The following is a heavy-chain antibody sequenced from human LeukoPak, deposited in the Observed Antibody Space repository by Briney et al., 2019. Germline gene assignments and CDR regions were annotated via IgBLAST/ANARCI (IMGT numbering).Heavy chain of an antibody. Sequence: GGSLRLSCAASGFTFSNYWMHWVRRAPGKGLVWVSHINYDGSSTTYADSVRGRVTISRDNAKNTLYLQMNSLRVDDTAVYYCSRSTVSLVDWGQGTLVTVSS. CDR2: INYDGSST. V-gene: IGHV3-74*01. CDR3: SRSTVSLVD. CDR1: GFTFSNYW. D-gene: IGHD4-17*01. J-gene: IGHJ4*02.